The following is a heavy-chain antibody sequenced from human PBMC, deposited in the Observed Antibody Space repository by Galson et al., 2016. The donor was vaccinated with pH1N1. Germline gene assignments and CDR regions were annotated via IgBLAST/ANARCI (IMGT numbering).Heavy chain of an antibody. CDR3: AKHLYSSVDYFDY. Sequence: SLRLSCAASGFTFSNYWMTWVRQAPGKGLEWVANIKQDGSQKYYVDSVKGRFTISRDNAKNTLSLQMNSLGVEDTALYYCAKHLYSSVDYFDYWGQGTLVTVSS. D-gene: IGHD6-19*01. CDR2: IKQDGSQK. CDR1: GFTFSNYW. J-gene: IGHJ4*02. V-gene: IGHV3-7*03.